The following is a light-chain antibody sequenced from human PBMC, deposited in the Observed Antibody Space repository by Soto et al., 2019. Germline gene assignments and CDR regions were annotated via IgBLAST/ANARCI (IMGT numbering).Light chain of an antibody. CDR1: QSVSSN. V-gene: IGKV3-20*01. CDR2: GAS. J-gene: IGKJ5*01. CDR3: QQYGSSHT. Sequence: EIVMTQSPFTLSVSPGERVTLSCRASQSVSSNLAWYQQKPGQAPRLLIYGASSRATGIPDRFSGSGSGTDFTLTISRLEPEDFAVYYCQQYGSSHTFGQGTRLENK.